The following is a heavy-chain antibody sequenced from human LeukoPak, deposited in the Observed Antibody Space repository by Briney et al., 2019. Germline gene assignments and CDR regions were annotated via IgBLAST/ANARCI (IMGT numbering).Heavy chain of an antibody. V-gene: IGHV4-31*03. CDR1: GGSISSGGYY. D-gene: IGHD3-22*01. CDR2: IYYSGST. Sequence: PSETLSLTCTVSGGSISSGGYYWSWIRQHPGKGLEWIGYIYYSGSTYYNPSLKSRVTISVDTSKNQFSLKLSSVTAADTAVYYCARGSGYSGYYPINWGQGTLVTVSS. CDR3: ARGSGYSGYYPIN. J-gene: IGHJ4*02.